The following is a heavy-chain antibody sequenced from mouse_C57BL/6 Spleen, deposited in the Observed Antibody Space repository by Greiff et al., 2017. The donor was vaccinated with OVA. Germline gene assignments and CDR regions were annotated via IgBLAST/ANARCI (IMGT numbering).Heavy chain of an antibody. J-gene: IGHJ3*01. CDR2: INPSTGGT. CDR1: GYSFTGYY. V-gene: IGHV1-42*01. Sequence: EVQLQESGPELVKPGASVKISCKASGYSFTGYYMNWVKQSPEKSLEWIGEINPSTGGTTYNQKFKAKATLTVDKSSSTAYMQLKSLTSEDSAVYYCAGPWGYCSSYVGPFADWGQGTLVTVSA. D-gene: IGHD1-1*01. CDR3: AGPWGYCSSYVGPFAD.